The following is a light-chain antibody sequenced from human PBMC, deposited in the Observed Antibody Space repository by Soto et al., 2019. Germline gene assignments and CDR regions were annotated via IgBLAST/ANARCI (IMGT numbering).Light chain of an antibody. J-gene: IGKJ1*01. CDR1: QSIRTS. CDR3: QQYGSSPRT. V-gene: IGKV3-20*01. CDR2: DAS. Sequence: EVVLTQSPATLSLSPGERATLSCRASQSIRTSLAWYQQKPGQAPRLVIFDASSRATGIPDRFSGSGSGTDFTLTISRLEPEDFAVYYCQQYGSSPRTFGQGTKVDI.